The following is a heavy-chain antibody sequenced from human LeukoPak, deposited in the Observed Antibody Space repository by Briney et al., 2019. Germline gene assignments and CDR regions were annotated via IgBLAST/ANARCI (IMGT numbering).Heavy chain of an antibody. CDR1: GDSVSSNSAA. Sequence: SQTLSLTCAISGDSVSSNSAAWSWIRQSPSRGLEWLGRTYYRSKWYNDYAVSVKSRITINPDTSKNQFSLQLNPVTPEDTAMYYCARGVIIAAAGTYYYMDVWGKGTTVIVPS. CDR3: ARGVIIAAAGTYYYMDV. CDR2: TYYRSKWYN. V-gene: IGHV6-1*01. J-gene: IGHJ6*03. D-gene: IGHD6-13*01.